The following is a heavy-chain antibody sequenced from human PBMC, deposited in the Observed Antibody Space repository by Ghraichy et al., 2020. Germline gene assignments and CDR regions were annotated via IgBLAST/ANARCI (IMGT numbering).Heavy chain of an antibody. CDR1: GYSFTSYW. V-gene: IGHV5-51*01. Sequence: GESLNISCKGSGYSFTSYWIGWVRQMPGKGLEWMGIIYPGDSDTRYSPSFQGQVTISADKSISTAYLQWSSLKASDTAMYYCASPTMVRGCIHPREYGMDVWDQGTTVTVSS. D-gene: IGHD3-10*01. CDR2: IYPGDSDT. J-gene: IGHJ6*02. CDR3: ASPTMVRGCIHPREYGMDV.